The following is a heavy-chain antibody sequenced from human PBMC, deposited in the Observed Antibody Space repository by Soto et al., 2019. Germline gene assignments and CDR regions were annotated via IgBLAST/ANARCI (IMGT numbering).Heavy chain of an antibody. CDR2: ISGSGGST. J-gene: IGHJ3*02. CDR1: GFTFSSYA. Sequence: GGSLRLSCAASGFTFSSYAMSWVRQAPGKGLEWVSAISGSGGSTYYADSVKGRSTISRDNSKNTLYLQMNSLRAEDTAVYYCAKVSSNDSSGYYPDAFDIWGQGTMVTVSS. D-gene: IGHD3-22*01. V-gene: IGHV3-23*01. CDR3: AKVSSNDSSGYYPDAFDI.